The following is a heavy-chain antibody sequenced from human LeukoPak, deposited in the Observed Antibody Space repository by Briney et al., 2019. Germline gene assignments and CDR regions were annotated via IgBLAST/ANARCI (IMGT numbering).Heavy chain of an antibody. CDR1: GVSISTSY. J-gene: IGHJ4*02. D-gene: IGHD4-11*01. Sequence: SETLSLICTVSGVSISTSYWSWIRQPPGKGLEWIGYIYYTGSTTYNPSLKSRITMSVDTSKSQFSLKLSSVTAADTAVYYCARLQSYGNFLDDYWGQGTLVTVSS. CDR2: IYYTGST. V-gene: IGHV4-59*01. CDR3: ARLQSYGNFLDDY.